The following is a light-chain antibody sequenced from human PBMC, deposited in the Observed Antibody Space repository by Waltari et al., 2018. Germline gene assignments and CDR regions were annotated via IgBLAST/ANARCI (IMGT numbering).Light chain of an antibody. CDR3: QKYGTLPAT. J-gene: IGKJ1*01. CDR1: QSVSRT. Sequence: EVMLTQSLGTLSLSPGERATLSCRASQSVSRTLAWYQQKPGQTPRLRIYDASRRATGIPDRFSGSGSGTDFSLTISRLEPEDFAVYYCQKYGTLPATFGQGTKVEIK. CDR2: DAS. V-gene: IGKV3-20*01.